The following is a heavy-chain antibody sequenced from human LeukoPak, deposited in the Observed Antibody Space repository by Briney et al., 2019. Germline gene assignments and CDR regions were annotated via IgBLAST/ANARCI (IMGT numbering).Heavy chain of an antibody. D-gene: IGHD3-3*01. J-gene: IGHJ4*02. CDR1: GCTFSNYG. CDR2: IWYDGSNK. Sequence: GGSLRLSCAGSGCTFSNYGMHWVRQTPGKGLEWVAVIWYDGSNKDYGDSVKGRFTISRDNSKNTLYLQINSLRAGDTVVYYCARDRSVDYFDYWGQGTLVTVSS. V-gene: IGHV3-33*01. CDR3: ARDRSVDYFDY.